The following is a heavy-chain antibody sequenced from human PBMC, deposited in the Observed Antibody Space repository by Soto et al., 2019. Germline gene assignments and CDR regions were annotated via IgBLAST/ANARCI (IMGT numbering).Heavy chain of an antibody. D-gene: IGHD3-10*01. V-gene: IGHV3-11*01. CDR1: GFTFIDYY. CDR2: ISSSGSTI. CDR3: ARVTYYASGSSINWFDP. J-gene: IGHJ5*02. Sequence: RGSLRLSCAASGFTFIDYYMSWIRQAPGKGLEWVSYISSSGSTIYYADSVKGRFTISRDNAKNSLYLQMNSLRAEDTAVYYCARVTYYASGSSINWFDPWGQGTLVTVSS.